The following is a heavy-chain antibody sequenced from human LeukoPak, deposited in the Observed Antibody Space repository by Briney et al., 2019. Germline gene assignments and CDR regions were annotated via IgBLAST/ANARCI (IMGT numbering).Heavy chain of an antibody. J-gene: IGHJ4*02. Sequence: GASVKVSCKASGYTFTSYDINWVRQATGQGLEWMGWMNPNSGNTGYAQKFQGRVTMTRDMSTSTVYMELSSLRSEDTAVYYCARDQAPHYYDSSGYYSYFDYWGQGTLVTVSS. D-gene: IGHD3-22*01. CDR3: ARDQAPHYYDSSGYYSYFDY. CDR2: MNPNSGNT. CDR1: GYTFTSYD. V-gene: IGHV1-8*01.